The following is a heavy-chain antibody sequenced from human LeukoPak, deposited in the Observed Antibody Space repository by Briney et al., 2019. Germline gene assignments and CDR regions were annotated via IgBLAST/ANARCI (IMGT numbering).Heavy chain of an antibody. V-gene: IGHV4-59*01. CDR2: IYYSGST. D-gene: IGHD3-3*01. J-gene: IGHJ3*02. CDR1: GGSISSYY. Sequence: PSETLSLTCTASGGSISSYYWSWIRQPPGKGLEWIGYIYYSGSTNYNPSLKSRVTISVDTSKNQFSLKLSSVTAADTAVYYCARGTDFWSGYSDAFDIWGQGTMVTVSS. CDR3: ARGTDFWSGYSDAFDI.